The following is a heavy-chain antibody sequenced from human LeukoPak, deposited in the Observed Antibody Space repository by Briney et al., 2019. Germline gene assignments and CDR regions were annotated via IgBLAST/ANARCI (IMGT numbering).Heavy chain of an antibody. Sequence: SGTLSLTCAVSGGSISSSNWWSWVRQPPGKGLEWIGEIYHSGSTNYNPSLKSRVTISVDTSKNQFSLKLSSVTAADTAVYYCARTEYYYYYMDVWGKGTTVTISS. V-gene: IGHV4-4*02. CDR2: IYHSGST. CDR1: GGSISSSNW. J-gene: IGHJ6*03. CDR3: ARTEYYYYYMDV.